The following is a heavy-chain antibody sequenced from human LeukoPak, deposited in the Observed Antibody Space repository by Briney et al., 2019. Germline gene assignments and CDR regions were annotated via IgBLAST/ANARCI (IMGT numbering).Heavy chain of an antibody. Sequence: PGGSLRLSCSASGFTVHNNYMIWVRQAPGKGLHWVSLIYSGGATDYADSVKGRFTISRDRSNNTLYLQMNSLKAEDTAMYFCATGNVPAGGGMTYWGRGTLVSVSS. CDR3: ATGNVPAGGGMTY. CDR1: GFTVHNNY. CDR2: IYSGGAT. J-gene: IGHJ4*02. D-gene: IGHD2-2*01. V-gene: IGHV3-53*01.